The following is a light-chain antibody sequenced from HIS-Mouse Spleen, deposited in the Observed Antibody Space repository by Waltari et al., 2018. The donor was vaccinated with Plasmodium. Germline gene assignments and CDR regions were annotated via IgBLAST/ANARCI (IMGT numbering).Light chain of an antibody. CDR1: ALPKNY. J-gene: IGLJ3*02. V-gene: IGLV3-10*01. CDR2: EDS. Sequence: SSELTQPPSVSVSPGQTARITCSRDALPKNYAYWYQQKSGQAPVLVIYEDSKQPSGIPERFSGSSSGTMATLTISGAQVEDEADYYCYSTDSSGNHRVFGGGTKLTVL. CDR3: YSTDSSGNHRV.